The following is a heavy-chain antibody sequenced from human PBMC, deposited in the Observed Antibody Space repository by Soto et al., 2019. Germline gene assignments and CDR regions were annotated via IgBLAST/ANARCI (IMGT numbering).Heavy chain of an antibody. J-gene: IGHJ3*02. CDR3: ARVYRRSGAFDI. CDR1: GGSISSYY. D-gene: IGHD3-16*02. V-gene: IGHV4-59*01. Sequence: QVQLQESGPGLVKPSETLSLTCTVSGGSISSYYWSWIRQPPGKGLEWIGYIYYSGSTNYNPSLKSRVTIPVDTSKNQSSLKLSSVTAADTAVYYCARVYRRSGAFDIWGQGTMVTVSS. CDR2: IYYSGST.